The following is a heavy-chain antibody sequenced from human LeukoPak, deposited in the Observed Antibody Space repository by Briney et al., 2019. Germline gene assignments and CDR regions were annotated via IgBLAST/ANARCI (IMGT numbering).Heavy chain of an antibody. D-gene: IGHD2-2*01. V-gene: IGHV3-48*01. Sequence: PGGSLRLSCAASGFTFSSYSMSWVRQAPGKGLEWVSYISSSSSTIYYADSVKGRFTISRDNAKNSLYLQMNSLRAEDTAVYYCAREFDAHCSSTSCYVAYYYYYGMDVWGQGTTVTVSS. J-gene: IGHJ6*02. CDR1: GFTFSSYS. CDR3: AREFDAHCSSTSCYVAYYYYYGMDV. CDR2: ISSSSSTI.